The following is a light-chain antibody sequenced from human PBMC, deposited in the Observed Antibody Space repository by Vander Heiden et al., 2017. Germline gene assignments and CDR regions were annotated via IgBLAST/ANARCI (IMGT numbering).Light chain of an antibody. CDR3: QQGNRDPDSYT. J-gene: IGKJ2*01. CDR1: QGISSA. V-gene: IGKV1-13*02. Sequence: AIQLTQSPSSLSASVGDRVTITCRASQGISSALAWYQQKPGKAPKLLIYDASSLERGVKSRFSGSGDGTDVTLTIISRQPKDFDAYYCQQGNRDPDSYTFGQGTKLEIK. CDR2: DAS.